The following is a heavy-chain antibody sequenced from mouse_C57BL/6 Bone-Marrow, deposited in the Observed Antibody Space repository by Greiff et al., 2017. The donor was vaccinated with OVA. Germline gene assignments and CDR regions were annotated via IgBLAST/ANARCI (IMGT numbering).Heavy chain of an antibody. CDR3: AREVITTVVAGFDY. CDR2: IHPNSGST. D-gene: IGHD1-1*01. CDR1: GYTFTSYW. J-gene: IGHJ2*01. Sequence: VQLQQPGAELVKPGASVKLSCKASGYTFTSYWMHWVKQRPGQGLEWIGMIHPNSGSTNYNEKFKSKATLTVDKSSSTAYMQLSSLTSEDSAVYYCAREVITTVVAGFDYWGQGTTLTVSS. V-gene: IGHV1-64*01.